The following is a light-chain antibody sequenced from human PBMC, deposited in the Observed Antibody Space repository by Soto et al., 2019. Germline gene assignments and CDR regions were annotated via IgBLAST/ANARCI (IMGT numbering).Light chain of an antibody. V-gene: IGLV1-51*02. J-gene: IGLJ2*01. CDR2: ENS. Sequence: QSVLTQPPSVSAAPGQKVTISCSGSSSNIGSDYVSWYQQLPGTAPKLLIYENSERPSGIPDRFSGSKSGTSATLGITGLQTGDEADYCCGAWDSSLTGGVFGGGTNLTVL. CDR3: GAWDSSLTGGV. CDR1: SSNIGSDY.